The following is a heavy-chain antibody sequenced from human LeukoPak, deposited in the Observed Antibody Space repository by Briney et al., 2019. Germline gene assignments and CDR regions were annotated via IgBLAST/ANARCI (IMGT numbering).Heavy chain of an antibody. Sequence: SETLTLTCAVYSDSFSGYYWSWIRQPPGKGLEWIGYIYYSGYTHYNPSLKSRVTISVDTSKNQFSLKLSSVTAADTAVYYCARLWPYDSSGYYYYGFDYWGQGTLVTVSS. V-gene: IGHV4-59*01. CDR1: SDSFSGYY. D-gene: IGHD3-22*01. J-gene: IGHJ4*02. CDR2: IYYSGYT. CDR3: ARLWPYDSSGYYYYGFDY.